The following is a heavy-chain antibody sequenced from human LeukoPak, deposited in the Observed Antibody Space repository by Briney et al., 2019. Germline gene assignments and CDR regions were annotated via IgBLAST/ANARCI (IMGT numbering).Heavy chain of an antibody. D-gene: IGHD3-22*01. Sequence: ASVKVSCKASGYTFTGYYMHWVRQAPGQGLEWMGWINPNSGGTNYAQKFQGRVTITADKSTSTAYMELSSLRSEDTAVYYCARYYDSSGYYYGAFDYWGQGTLVTVSS. CDR2: INPNSGGT. CDR3: ARYYDSSGYYYGAFDY. CDR1: GYTFTGYY. J-gene: IGHJ4*02. V-gene: IGHV1-2*02.